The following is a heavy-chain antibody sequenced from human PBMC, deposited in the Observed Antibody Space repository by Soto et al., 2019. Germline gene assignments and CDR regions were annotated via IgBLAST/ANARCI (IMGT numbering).Heavy chain of an antibody. CDR1: GGSISSGGYY. D-gene: IGHD6-6*01. CDR2: IYYSGST. J-gene: IGHJ6*02. CDR3: ARDSRSIGYSSSSILHYGMDV. Sequence: QVQLQESGPGLVKPSQTLSLTCTVSGGSISSGGYYWSWIRQHPGKGLEWIGYIYYSGSTYYNPSLKIRVTISVDTSKIQFSLKLSSVTAADTAVYYCARDSRSIGYSSSSILHYGMDVWGQGTTVTVSS. V-gene: IGHV4-31*03.